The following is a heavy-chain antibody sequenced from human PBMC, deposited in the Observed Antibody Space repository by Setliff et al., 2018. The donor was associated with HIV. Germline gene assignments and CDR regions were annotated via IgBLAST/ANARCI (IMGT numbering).Heavy chain of an antibody. CDR1: GFTFSSYS. CDR3: ARDIYDTSGYYYAFDI. J-gene: IGHJ3*02. D-gene: IGHD3-22*01. CDR2: ISSSSSYI. Sequence: EGSLRLSCAASGFTFSSYSMNWVRQAPGKGLEWVSSISSSSSYIKYADSGKGRFTISRDNAKNSLYLQMNSLRAEDTAVYYCARDIYDTSGYYYAFDIWGQGTMVTVSS. V-gene: IGHV3-21*01.